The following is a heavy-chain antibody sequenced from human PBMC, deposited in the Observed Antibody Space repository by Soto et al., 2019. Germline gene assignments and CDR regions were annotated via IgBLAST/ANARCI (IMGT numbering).Heavy chain of an antibody. CDR2: IWYDGSNK. CDR1: GFTFSSYG. J-gene: IGHJ6*02. Sequence: QVQLVESGGGVIQPGRSLRLSCAASGFTFSSYGMHWVRQAPGKGLEWVAVIWYDGSNKYYADSVKGRFTISRDNSKNTLYLQMNSLRAEDTAVYYCVRAFVVVAAYFTYYYGMDVWGQGTTVTVSS. CDR3: VRAFVVVAAYFTYYYGMDV. D-gene: IGHD2-15*01. V-gene: IGHV3-33*01.